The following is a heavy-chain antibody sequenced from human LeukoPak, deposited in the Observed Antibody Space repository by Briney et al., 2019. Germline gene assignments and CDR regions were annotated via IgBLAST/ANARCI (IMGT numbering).Heavy chain of an antibody. Sequence: GESLKISCKGSGYSFTSYWIGWVRQMPGKGLEWMGIIYPTDSDTKYSPSFQGQVTISADKSINTAYLQWSSLKASDTAMYYCASLWYYDSSRGFDNWGQGTLVTVSS. CDR1: GYSFTSYW. CDR2: IYPTDSDT. CDR3: ASLWYYDSSRGFDN. D-gene: IGHD3-3*01. V-gene: IGHV5-51*01. J-gene: IGHJ4*02.